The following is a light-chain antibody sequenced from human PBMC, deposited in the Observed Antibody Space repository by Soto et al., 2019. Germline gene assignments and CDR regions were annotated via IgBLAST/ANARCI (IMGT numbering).Light chain of an antibody. V-gene: IGKV3-15*01. CDR1: QSVSNN. Sequence: EIVLTQSPGTLSLSPGERATLSCRASQSVSNNLAWYQQKPGQAPRLLIYGPSSRATGIPARFSGSGSGTEFTLTIRSLQPEDVAVYYCQQYHKWPPPTFGQGTTGDIK. J-gene: IGKJ1*01. CDR3: QQYHKWPPPT. CDR2: GPS.